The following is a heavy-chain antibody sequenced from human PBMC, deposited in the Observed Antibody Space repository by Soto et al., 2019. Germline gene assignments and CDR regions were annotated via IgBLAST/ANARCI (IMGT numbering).Heavy chain of an antibody. D-gene: IGHD6-6*01. V-gene: IGHV4-59*01. Sequence: SETLSLTCTVSGGSISSYYWSWIRQPPGKGLEWIGYIYYSGSTNYSPSLKSRVTISVDTSKNQFSLKLSSVTAADTAVYYCALSYSSSYNWFDPWGQGTLVTVSS. CDR1: GGSISSYY. CDR3: ALSYSSSYNWFDP. J-gene: IGHJ5*02. CDR2: IYYSGST.